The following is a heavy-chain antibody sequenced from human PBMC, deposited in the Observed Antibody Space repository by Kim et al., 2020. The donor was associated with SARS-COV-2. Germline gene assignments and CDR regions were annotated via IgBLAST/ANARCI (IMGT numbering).Heavy chain of an antibody. CDR1: GFTFSKSS. CDR3: AREVRVVAAVSAAFDY. CDR2: VNSDGSST. D-gene: IGHD2-2*01. J-gene: IGHJ4*01. Sequence: GGSLRLSCAASGFTFSKSSMHWVRQAPGKGLVWVSHVNSDGSSTNYADSVKGRFTISRDNAKNMLYLQMSSLRADDTAVYYCAREVRVVAAVSAAFDYWG. V-gene: IGHV3-74*01.